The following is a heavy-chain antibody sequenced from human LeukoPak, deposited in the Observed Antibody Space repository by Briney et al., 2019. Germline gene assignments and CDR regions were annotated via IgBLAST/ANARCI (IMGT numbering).Heavy chain of an antibody. J-gene: IGHJ6*03. Sequence: SETLSLTCTVSGGSITSYYWTWIRRPPGKGLEWIGYIYHNSGTTNYNPSLKSRVSISVDTSKNQFSLKLSSVTAADTAVYYCAREGTDQYYYYYMDVWGKGTTVTVSS. CDR3: AREGTDQYYYYYMDV. CDR2: IYHNSGTT. CDR1: GGSITSYY. V-gene: IGHV4-59*01. D-gene: IGHD3-10*01.